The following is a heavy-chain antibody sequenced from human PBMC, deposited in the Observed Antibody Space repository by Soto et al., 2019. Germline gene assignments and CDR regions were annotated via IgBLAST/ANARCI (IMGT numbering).Heavy chain of an antibody. Sequence: GPSLRLSCAASGFTCSNAWMSWVRQAPGKGLEWGGRIKSKTDGGTTDYAAPVKGRFTISRDDSKNTLYLQMNSLKTEDTAVYYCTTDYRGDYAFDYWGQGTLVNVSS. CDR3: TTDYRGDYAFDY. CDR2: IKSKTDGGTT. J-gene: IGHJ4*02. CDR1: GFTCSNAW. D-gene: IGHD4-17*01. V-gene: IGHV3-15*01.